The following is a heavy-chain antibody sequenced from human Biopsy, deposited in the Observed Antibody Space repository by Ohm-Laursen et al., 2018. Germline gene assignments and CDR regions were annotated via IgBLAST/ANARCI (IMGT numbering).Heavy chain of an antibody. J-gene: IGHJ4*02. CDR2: ISHTGYT. V-gene: IGHV4-59*11. Sequence: SETLSLTCTVSGGPFTGHYWPWIRQPPGKGLEWIGHISHTGYTSYNSSLKRRVTISLDTSRKHFSLRLTSLAAADTAVYYCARGSNEYGGLCFAHWGQGTLVTVSS. CDR3: ARGSNEYGGLCFAH. CDR1: GGPFTGHY. D-gene: IGHD4-23*01.